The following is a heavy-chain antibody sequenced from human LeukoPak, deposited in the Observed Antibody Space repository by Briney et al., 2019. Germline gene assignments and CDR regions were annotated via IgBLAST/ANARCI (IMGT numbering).Heavy chain of an antibody. CDR1: GFTFSSYS. CDR2: VSRSSSSI. D-gene: IGHD1-26*01. V-gene: IGHV3-21*06. CDR3: ARVAMGARDHDAFDI. Sequence: PGGSLRLSCAASGFTFSSYSMTWVRQAPGKGLEWVSSVSRSSSSIYYADSLKGRFTISRDNAKNSLYLQMNSLRAEDTAIYFCARVAMGARDHDAFDIWGQGTMVTVSS. J-gene: IGHJ3*02.